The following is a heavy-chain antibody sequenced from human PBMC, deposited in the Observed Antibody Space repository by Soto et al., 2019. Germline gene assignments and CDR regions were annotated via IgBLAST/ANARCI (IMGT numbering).Heavy chain of an antibody. J-gene: IGHJ4*02. CDR2: ISSSSYT. CDR3: ARGAVAGIGSFDY. Sequence: PGGSLRLSCAASGFTFSDYYMSWIRQAPGKGLEWVSYISSSSYTNYADSVKGRFTISRDNAKNSLYLQMNSLRAEDTAVYYCARGAVAGIGSFDYWGQGTLVTVSS. D-gene: IGHD6-19*01. CDR1: GFTFSDYY. V-gene: IGHV3-11*06.